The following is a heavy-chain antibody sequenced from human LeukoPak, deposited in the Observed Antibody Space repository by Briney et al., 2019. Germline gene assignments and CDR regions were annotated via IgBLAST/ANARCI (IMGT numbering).Heavy chain of an antibody. CDR1: GGSISSYY. CDR2: IYYSGST. J-gene: IGHJ4*02. V-gene: IGHV4-59*01. CDR3: ARSHSVWTSFDY. Sequence: SETLSLTCTVSGGSISSYYWSWIRQPPGKGLEWIGYIYYSGSTNYNPSLKSRVTISVDTSKNRFSLKLSSVTAADTAVYYCARSHSVWTSFDYWGQGTLVTVSS. D-gene: IGHD3/OR15-3a*01.